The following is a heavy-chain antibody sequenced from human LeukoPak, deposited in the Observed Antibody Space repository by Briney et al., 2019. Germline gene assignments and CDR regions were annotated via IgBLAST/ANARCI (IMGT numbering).Heavy chain of an antibody. CDR2: ISPSGTGT. V-gene: IGHV1-46*01. CDR3: ATDHSMANTAWWFDP. CDR1: GYTITNNY. D-gene: IGHD5-24*01. Sequence: ASVKVSCKASGYTITNNYMHWVRHAPGQGLEWMGVISPSGTGTSYAQKFQGRITMSRDTSTSTVYMELSSLRSEDTAFYYCATDHSMANTAWWFDPWGQGTLVTVSS. J-gene: IGHJ5*02.